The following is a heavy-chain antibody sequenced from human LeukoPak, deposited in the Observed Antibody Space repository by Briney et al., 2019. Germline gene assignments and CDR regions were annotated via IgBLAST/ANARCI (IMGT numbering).Heavy chain of an antibody. J-gene: IGHJ4*02. V-gene: IGHV3-21*01. CDR1: GSTFSRHS. CDR3: AAYNYGYLADY. D-gene: IGHD5-18*01. CDR2: IDSRSAYI. Sequence: AGSLRLSCAASGSTFSRHSMNWVRQPPGKGLQWVASIDSRSAYIYYADSVKGRFITSRDNAKTSLYLHMNRLRAEDTAVYYCAAYNYGYLADYWGQGTLVTVSS.